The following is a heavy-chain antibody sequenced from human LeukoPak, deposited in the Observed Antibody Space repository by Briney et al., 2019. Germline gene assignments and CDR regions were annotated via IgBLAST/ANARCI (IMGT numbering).Heavy chain of an antibody. CDR1: GCSISSYY. Sequence: SETLSLTCTVSGCSISSYYWSWIRQAPGKGLEWIGYISFSGSTNYNPSLQSRVTISLDTSKNQFSLKLSSVTAADTAVYYCARHKRVATGDDYFDYWGQGTLVTVSS. D-gene: IGHD5-12*01. CDR3: ARHKRVATGDDYFDY. V-gene: IGHV4-59*08. CDR2: ISFSGST. J-gene: IGHJ4*02.